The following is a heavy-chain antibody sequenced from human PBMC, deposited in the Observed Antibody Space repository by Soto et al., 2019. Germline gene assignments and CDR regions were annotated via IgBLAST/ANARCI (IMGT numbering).Heavy chain of an antibody. D-gene: IGHD2-8*01. CDR3: ARESLGYCTNGVCLYYYYGMDV. V-gene: IGHV3-48*02. CDR1: GFTFSSYS. J-gene: IGHJ6*02. CDR2: ISSSSSTI. Sequence: EVQLVESRGGLVQPGGSLRLSCAASGFTFSSYSMNWVRQAPGKGLEWVSYISSSSSTIYYADSVKGRFTISRDNAKNSLYLQMNSLRDEDTAVYYCARESLGYCTNGVCLYYYYGMDVWGQGTTVTVSS.